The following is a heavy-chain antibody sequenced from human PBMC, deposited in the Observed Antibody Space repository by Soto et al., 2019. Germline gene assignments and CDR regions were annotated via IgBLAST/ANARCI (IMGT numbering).Heavy chain of an antibody. V-gene: IGHV5-10-1*01. CDR2: IDPSDSYN. J-gene: IGHJ5*02. CDR3: ARHSIAVAATGWNWFDP. D-gene: IGHD6-19*01. Sequence: PGESLKISCKGSGYSFSSYWISWVRQMPGKGLEWVGAIDPSDSYNHYSPSFQGLGTISADKSISTAYLQWSSLKASDTAMYYCARHSIAVAATGWNWFDPWGQGTLVTVSS. CDR1: GYSFSSYW.